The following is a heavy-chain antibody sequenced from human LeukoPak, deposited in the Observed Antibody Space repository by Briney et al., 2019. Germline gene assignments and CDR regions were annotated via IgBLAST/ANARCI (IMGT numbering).Heavy chain of an antibody. J-gene: IGHJ4*02. CDR3: ARYYYDGSVYGYFFDY. CDR1: GGSISSYY. D-gene: IGHD3-22*01. Sequence: SETLSLTCTVSGGSISSYYWSWIRQPPGKGLEWIGYTHYSGSTSYNPSLKSRVTISLDTSKNQFSLKLGSVTAADTAVYYCARYYYDGSVYGYFFDYWGQGTLVTVSS. V-gene: IGHV4-59*08. CDR2: THYSGST.